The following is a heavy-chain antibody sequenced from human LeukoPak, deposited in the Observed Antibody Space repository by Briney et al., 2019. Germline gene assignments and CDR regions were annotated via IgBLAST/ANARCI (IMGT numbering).Heavy chain of an antibody. Sequence: GGSLRLSCVTSGFTFSGYWMHWVRQGPEKGLELVSRIDNDGHGVISADSVKGRFTTSRDIVKNTLYLQMNSLRVEDTAVYYCAAGGGWDPSFGVVTHIDAWGKGTTVVVS. V-gene: IGHV3-74*01. CDR2: IDNDGHGV. CDR3: AAGGGWDPSFGVVTHIDA. J-gene: IGHJ6*03. CDR1: GFTFSGYW. D-gene: IGHD3-3*01.